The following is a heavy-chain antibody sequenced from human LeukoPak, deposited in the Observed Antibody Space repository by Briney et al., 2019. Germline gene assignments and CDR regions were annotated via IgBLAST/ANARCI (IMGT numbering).Heavy chain of an antibody. CDR1: GYTFTDYY. CDR3: ARENNSGWYRKAAFDY. CDR2: INPNGGGT. V-gene: IGHV1-2*02. J-gene: IGHJ4*02. D-gene: IGHD6-19*01. Sequence: ASGKVSCKSSGYTFTDYYMHWVRQAPGQGLEWMGWINPNGGGTNYAQSFQGRVTMTRDTSIGTAYMELSSLISDDTAIYYCARENNSGWYRKAAFDYWGQGTLVTVTS.